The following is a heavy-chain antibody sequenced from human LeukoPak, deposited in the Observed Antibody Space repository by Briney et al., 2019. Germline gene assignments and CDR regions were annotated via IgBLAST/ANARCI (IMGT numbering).Heavy chain of an antibody. Sequence: ASVKVSCKASGYTFTSYDINWVRQATGQGLEWMGWMNPNSGNTGYAQEFQGRVTMTRNTSISTAYMELSSLRSEDTAVYYCARAVAAAAPPDYWGQGTLVTVSS. CDR3: ARAVAAAAPPDY. J-gene: IGHJ4*02. D-gene: IGHD6-13*01. CDR1: GYTFTSYD. V-gene: IGHV1-8*01. CDR2: MNPNSGNT.